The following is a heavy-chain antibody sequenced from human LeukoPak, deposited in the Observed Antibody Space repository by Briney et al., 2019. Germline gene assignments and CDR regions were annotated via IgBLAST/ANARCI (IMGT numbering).Heavy chain of an antibody. J-gene: IGHJ4*02. CDR2: IYHSGST. D-gene: IGHD2-15*01. CDR1: GYSISSGYY. V-gene: IGHV4-38-2*02. CDR3: ARDQRSGGSFDY. Sequence: SETLSLTCAVSGYSISSGYYWCWIRQPPGKGLEWIGSIYHSGSTYYNPSLKSRVTISVDTSKNQFSLKLSSVTAADTAVYYCARDQRSGGSFDYWGQGTLVTVSS.